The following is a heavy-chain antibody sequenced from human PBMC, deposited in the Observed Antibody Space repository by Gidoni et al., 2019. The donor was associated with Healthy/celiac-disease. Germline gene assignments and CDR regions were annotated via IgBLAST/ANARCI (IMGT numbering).Heavy chain of an antibody. D-gene: IGHD1-26*01. J-gene: IGHJ4*02. CDR2: IIPILGIA. V-gene: IGHV1-69*09. CDR1: GGTFSSYA. Sequence: VQLVQSGAEVKKPGSSVKVSCKASGGTFSSYAISWVRQAPGQGLEWMGRIIPILGIANYAQKFQGRVTITAYKSTSTAYMELSSLSSEDTAVYYCAIDRFGLYSVDCWGQGTLVTVSS. CDR3: AIDRFGLYSVDC.